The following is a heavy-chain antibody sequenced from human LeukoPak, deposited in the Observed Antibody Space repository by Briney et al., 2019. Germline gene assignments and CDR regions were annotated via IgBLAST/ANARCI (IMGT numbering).Heavy chain of an antibody. Sequence: PSETLSLTCTVSGGSISSSSYYWDWLRQPPGKGLEWIGSIYYSGSTYYNPSLKSRVTISVDTSKNQFSLKLSSVTAADTAVYYCARRYHSSWYQEEGTDWFDPWGQGTLVTVSS. D-gene: IGHD6-13*01. CDR1: GGSISSSSYY. J-gene: IGHJ5*02. CDR3: ARRYHSSWYQEEGTDWFDP. V-gene: IGHV4-39*01. CDR2: IYYSGST.